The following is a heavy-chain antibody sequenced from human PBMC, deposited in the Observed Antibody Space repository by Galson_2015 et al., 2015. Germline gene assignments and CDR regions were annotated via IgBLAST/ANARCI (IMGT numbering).Heavy chain of an antibody. V-gene: IGHV3-7*03. J-gene: IGHJ4*01. CDR3: AREANRGAEFYY. CDR1: GFIFRNYW. CDR2: IRYDGSQT. D-gene: IGHD1-14*01. Sequence: SLRLSCAASGFIFRNYWMVWVRQTPEKGLEWVAKIRYDGSQTFYVDSVKGRFTISRDNTENSLYLQMNSLRADDTAVYYCAREANRGAEFYYSGQGALVTVSS.